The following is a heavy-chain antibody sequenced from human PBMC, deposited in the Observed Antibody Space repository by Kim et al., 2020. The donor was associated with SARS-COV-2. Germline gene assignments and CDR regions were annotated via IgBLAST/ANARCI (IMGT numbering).Heavy chain of an antibody. CDR1: GFTFGDYA. V-gene: IGHV3-49*03. CDR3: TRDQYYYDSSGWLYYFDY. Sequence: GGSLRLSCTASGFTFGDYAMSWFRQAPGKGLEWVGFIRSKAYGGTTEYAASVKGRFTISRDDSKSIAYLQMNSLKTEDTAVYYCTRDQYYYDSSGWLYYFDYWGQGTLVTVSS. CDR2: IRSKAYGGTT. J-gene: IGHJ4*02. D-gene: IGHD3-22*01.